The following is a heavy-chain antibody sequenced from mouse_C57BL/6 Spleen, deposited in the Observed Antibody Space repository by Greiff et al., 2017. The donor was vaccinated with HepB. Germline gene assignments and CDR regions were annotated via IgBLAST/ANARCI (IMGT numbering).Heavy chain of an antibody. CDR2: ISSGGSYT. CDR1: GFTFSSYG. V-gene: IGHV5-6*01. D-gene: IGHD2-4*01. CDR3: ARLDYDPAWFAY. J-gene: IGHJ3*01. Sequence: EVKLMESGGDLVKPGGSLKLSCAASGFTFSSYGMSWVRQTPDKRLEWVATISSGGSYTYYPDSVKGRFTISRDNAKNTLYLQMSSLKSEDTAMYYCARLDYDPAWFAYWGQGTLVTVSA.